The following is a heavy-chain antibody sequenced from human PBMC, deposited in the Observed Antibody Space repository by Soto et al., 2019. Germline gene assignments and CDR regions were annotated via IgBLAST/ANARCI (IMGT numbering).Heavy chain of an antibody. CDR1: GFAFSDYY. D-gene: IGHD6-13*01. J-gene: IGHJ5*02. CDR3: ARVRSGYSSSWYEIWFDP. CDR2: ISSSSSYT. V-gene: IGHV3-11*06. Sequence: GGSLRLSCAASGFAFSDYYMSWIRQAPGKGLEWVSYISSSSSYTNYADSVKGRFTIPRDNAKNSLYLQMNSLRAEDTAVYYCARVRSGYSSSWYEIWFDPWGQGTLVTVSS.